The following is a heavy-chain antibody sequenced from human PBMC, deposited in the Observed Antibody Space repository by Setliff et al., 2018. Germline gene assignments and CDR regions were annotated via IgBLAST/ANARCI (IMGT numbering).Heavy chain of an antibody. D-gene: IGHD2-21*01. CDR1: GFTFSNAW. CDR3: ARVFRRTLWSPFDY. Sequence: GGSLRLSCTASGFTFSNAWMSWVRQAPGKGLEWVAVISYDGSNKYYADSVKGRFTISRDNSKNTLYLQMNSLRAEDTAVYYCARVFRRTLWSPFDYWGQGTLVTVSS. V-gene: IGHV3-30-3*01. CDR2: ISYDGSNK. J-gene: IGHJ4*02.